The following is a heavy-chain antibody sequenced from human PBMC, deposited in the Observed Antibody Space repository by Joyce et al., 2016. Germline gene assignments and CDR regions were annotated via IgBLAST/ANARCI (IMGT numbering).Heavy chain of an antibody. CDR3: ARRITIFSGYYYFYMDV. CDR1: GGSFSGYY. CDR2: INHSGNT. V-gene: IGHV4-34*01. Sequence: QVQLQQWGAGLWKPSETLSLTCGVSGGSFSGYYWTWIRQPPGKGLEWIGEINHSGNTNYSPSLKSRVTILLDTSKNQFSLRVNSVTAADTAVYYCARRITIFSGYYYFYMDVWGKGTTVTVS. D-gene: IGHD3-3*01. J-gene: IGHJ6*03.